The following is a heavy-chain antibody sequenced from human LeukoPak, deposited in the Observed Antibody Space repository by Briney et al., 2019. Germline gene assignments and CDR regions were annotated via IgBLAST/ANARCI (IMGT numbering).Heavy chain of an antibody. V-gene: IGHV3-48*04. CDR3: ARQWQVAFDI. CDR2: ITSSGSTI. Sequence: QPGGSLRLSCAASGFTFTTYWMHWVRQAPGKGLEWVSYITSSGSTIYYADSMKGRFTISRDNAKNSLYLQMNSLRAEDTAVYYCARQWQVAFDIWGQGTMVTVSS. D-gene: IGHD6-19*01. J-gene: IGHJ3*02. CDR1: GFTFTTYW.